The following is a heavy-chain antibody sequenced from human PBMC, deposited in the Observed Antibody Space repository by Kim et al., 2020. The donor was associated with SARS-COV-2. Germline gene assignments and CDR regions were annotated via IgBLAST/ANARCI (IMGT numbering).Heavy chain of an antibody. CDR1: GFTFGDYA. D-gene: IGHD3-22*01. CDR2: IRSKAYGGTT. CDR3: TRDRVAAYYYDSSGYYYFDY. J-gene: IGHJ4*02. Sequence: GGSLRLSCTASGFTFGDYAMSWVRQAPGKGLEWVGFIRSKAYGGTTEYAASVKGRFTISRDDSKSIAYLQMNSLKTEDTAVYYCTRDRVAAYYYDSSGYYYFDYWGQGTLVTVSS. V-gene: IGHV3-49*04.